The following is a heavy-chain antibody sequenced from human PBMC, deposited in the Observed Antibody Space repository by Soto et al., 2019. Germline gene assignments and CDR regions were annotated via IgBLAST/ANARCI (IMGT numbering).Heavy chain of an antibody. CDR1: GYTFTSYD. D-gene: IGHD3-3*01. CDR3: ARGRYYDFWSGYYLYYYYYYGMDV. CDR2: MNPNSGNT. V-gene: IGHV1-8*01. J-gene: IGHJ6*02. Sequence: ASVKVSCKASGYTFTSYDINWVRQATGQGLEWMGWMNPNSGNTGYAQKFQGRVTMTRNTSISTAYMELSSLRSEDTAVYYCARGRYYDFWSGYYLYYYYYYGMDVWGQGXTVTVYS.